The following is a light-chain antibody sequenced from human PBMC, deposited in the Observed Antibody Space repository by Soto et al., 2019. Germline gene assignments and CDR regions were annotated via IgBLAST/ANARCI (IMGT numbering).Light chain of an antibody. CDR3: SSYTSRSTVL. J-gene: IGLJ2*01. V-gene: IGLV2-14*01. CDR2: DVS. Sequence: QSALTQPASVSGSPGQSITISCTGTSSDVGGYNYVSWYQQHPGKAPKLMIYDVSYWPSGVSNRFSGSKSGNTASLPISGLQAEDEADYYCSSYTSRSTVLFGGGTQLTVL. CDR1: SSDVGGYNY.